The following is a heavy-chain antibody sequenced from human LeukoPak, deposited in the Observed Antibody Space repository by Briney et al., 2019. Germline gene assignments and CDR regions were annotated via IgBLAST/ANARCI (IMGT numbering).Heavy chain of an antibody. J-gene: IGHJ4*02. V-gene: IGHV3-74*01. Sequence: PGGSLRLSCAASGFTFSSYWMHWVRQAPGKGLVWVSRINSDGSSTSYADSVKRRFTISRDNAKNTLYLQMNSLRAEDTAVYYCARGELRYFDWLNYWGQGTLVTVSS. CDR1: GFTFSSYW. D-gene: IGHD3-9*01. CDR3: ARGELRYFDWLNY. CDR2: INSDGSST.